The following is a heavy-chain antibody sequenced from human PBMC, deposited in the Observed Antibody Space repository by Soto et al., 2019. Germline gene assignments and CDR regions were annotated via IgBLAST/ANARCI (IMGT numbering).Heavy chain of an antibody. J-gene: IGHJ5*02. CDR2: IYYSGST. V-gene: IGHV4-39*01. CDR3: ARPGGYSYGHLNWSDP. D-gene: IGHD5-18*01. Sequence: SETLSLTCTVSGGSISSSSYYWGWIRQPPGKGLEWIGSIYYSGSTYYNPSLKSRVTISVDTSKNQFSLKLSSVTAADTAVYYCARPGGYSYGHLNWSDPWGKGTLVTVSS. CDR1: GGSISSSSYY.